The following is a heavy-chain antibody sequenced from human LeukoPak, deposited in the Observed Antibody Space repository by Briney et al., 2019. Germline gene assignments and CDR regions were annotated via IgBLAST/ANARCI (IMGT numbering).Heavy chain of an antibody. CDR3: ARRGEDGSYYDY. CDR2: IDSDGRNT. Sequence: GGSLRLSCAASGFTFSIYWIHWVRHAPGKGLVWVSLIDSDGRNTVYADSVKGRFTISRDNAKNTLYLQMNSLRAEDTAVYYCARRGEDGSYYDYWGQGTLVTVSS. V-gene: IGHV3-74*01. D-gene: IGHD1-26*01. J-gene: IGHJ4*02. CDR1: GFTFSIYW.